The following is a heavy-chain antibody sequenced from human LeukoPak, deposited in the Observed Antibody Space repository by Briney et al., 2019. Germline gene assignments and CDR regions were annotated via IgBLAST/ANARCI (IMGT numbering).Heavy chain of an antibody. CDR3: AKDRSRNDAFDI. V-gene: IGHV3-23*01. J-gene: IGHJ3*02. CDR2: ISGSGGST. Sequence: GGGLRPSSAAPGFTFSSDAQSWGRPAPGERREGGSAISGSGGSTYYADSVKGRFTISRDNSKNTLYLQMNSLRAEDTAVYYCAKDRSRNDAFDIWGQGTMVTVSS. D-gene: IGHD1-14*01. CDR1: GFTFSSDA.